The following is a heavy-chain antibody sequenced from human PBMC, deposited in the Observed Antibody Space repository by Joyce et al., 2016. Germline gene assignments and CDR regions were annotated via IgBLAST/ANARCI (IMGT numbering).Heavy chain of an antibody. J-gene: IGHJ2*01. CDR1: GYTFTEDY. CDR3: ARGDLRTSSPLFWYFAL. CDR2: INRNSGGT. D-gene: IGHD2-2*01. Sequence: QVQLVQSGAEVKKPGASVKVPCKASGYTFTEDYIHWVRQAPGQGLEWMGRINRNSGGTEYPQKFQGRVTMTRDTSIRTAYMELTGLRSDDTAVYYCARGDLRTSSPLFWYFALWGRGTLVTVSS. V-gene: IGHV1-2*02.